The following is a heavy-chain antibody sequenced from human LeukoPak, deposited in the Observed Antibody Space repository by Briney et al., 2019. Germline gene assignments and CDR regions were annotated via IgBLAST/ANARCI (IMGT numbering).Heavy chain of an antibody. J-gene: IGHJ4*02. Sequence: PSETLSLTCAVYGGSFSGYYWSWIRQPPGEGLEWIGEINHSGSTNYNPSLKSRVTISVDTSKNQFSLKLSSVTAADTAVYYCARGAGSWYFSYFDYWGQGTLVTVSS. D-gene: IGHD6-13*01. CDR1: GGSFSGYY. V-gene: IGHV4-34*01. CDR3: ARGAGSWYFSYFDY. CDR2: INHSGST.